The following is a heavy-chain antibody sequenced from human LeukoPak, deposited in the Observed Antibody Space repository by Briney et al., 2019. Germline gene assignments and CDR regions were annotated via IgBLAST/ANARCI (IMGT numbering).Heavy chain of an antibody. CDR2: ISSSGSTI. J-gene: IGHJ4*02. V-gene: IGHV3-11*01. Sequence: GGSLRLSCAASGFTFSDYYMSWIRQAPGEGLEWVSYISSSGSTIYYADPVKGRFTISRDNAKNSLYLQMNSLRAEDTAVYYCARGGSYYYGSGRDFDYWGQGTLVTVSS. CDR3: ARGGSYYYGSGRDFDY. D-gene: IGHD3-10*01. CDR1: GFTFSDYY.